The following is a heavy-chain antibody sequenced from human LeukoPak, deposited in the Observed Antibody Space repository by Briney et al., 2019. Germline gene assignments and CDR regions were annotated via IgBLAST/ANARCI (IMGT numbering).Heavy chain of an antibody. V-gene: IGHV1-2*02. D-gene: IGHD2-15*01. CDR1: GYTFTGYY. Sequence: ASVKVSCKASGYTFTGYYMHWVRQAPGQGLEWMGWINPNSGGTNYAQKFQGRVTMTRDTSISTAYMELSRLRSDDTAVYYCACILLYCSGGSCSYLNWFDPWGQGTLVTVSS. CDR2: INPNSGGT. CDR3: ACILLYCSGGSCSYLNWFDP. J-gene: IGHJ5*02.